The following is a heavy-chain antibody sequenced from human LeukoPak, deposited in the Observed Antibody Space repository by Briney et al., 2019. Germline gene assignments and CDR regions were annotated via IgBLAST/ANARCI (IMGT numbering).Heavy chain of an antibody. CDR2: FDPEDGET. D-gene: IGHD5-18*01. V-gene: IGHV1-24*01. J-gene: IGHJ4*02. CDR3: ATDRYGYSSTYGY. CDR1: GYTFTSYY. Sequence: ASVKVSCKASGYTFTSYYMHWVRQAPGQGLEWMGGFDPEDGETIYAQKFQGRVTMTEDTSTDTAYMELSSLRSEDTAVYYCATDRYGYSSTYGYWGQGTLVTVSS.